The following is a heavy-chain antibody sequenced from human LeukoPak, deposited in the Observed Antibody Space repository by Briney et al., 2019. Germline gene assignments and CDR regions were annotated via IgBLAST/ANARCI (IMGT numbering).Heavy chain of an antibody. V-gene: IGHV1-2*02. Sequence: ASVKVSCKASGYTFTGYYMHWVRQAPGQGLEGMGWINPNSGGTNYAQKFQGRVTMTRDTSISTAYMELSRLRSDDTAVYYCAIGYSSGWYQFDYWGQGTLVTVSS. CDR3: AIGYSSGWYQFDY. CDR2: INPNSGGT. D-gene: IGHD6-19*01. J-gene: IGHJ4*02. CDR1: GYTFTGYY.